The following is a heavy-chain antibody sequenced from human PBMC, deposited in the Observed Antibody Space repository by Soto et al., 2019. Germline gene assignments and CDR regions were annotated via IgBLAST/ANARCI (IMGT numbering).Heavy chain of an antibody. CDR1: GGSISSGDYY. V-gene: IGHV4-30-4*01. J-gene: IGHJ4*02. Sequence: KTSETLSLTCTVSGGSISSGDYYWSWIRQPPGKGLEWIGYIYYSGSTYYNPSLKSRVTISVDTSKNQFSLRLSSVTAADTAVYYCARDSEYSSRPSTDYWGQGTLVTVSS. D-gene: IGHD6-13*01. CDR2: IYYSGST. CDR3: ARDSEYSSRPSTDY.